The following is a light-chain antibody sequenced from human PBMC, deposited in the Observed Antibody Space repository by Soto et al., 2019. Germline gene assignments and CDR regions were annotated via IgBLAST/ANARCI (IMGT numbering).Light chain of an antibody. V-gene: IGLV2-14*01. CDR2: EVN. CDR3: FSFTTNSTLV. Sequence: LTQPASLCGYPGQSNTISCTGTSSDIGAYDYVSWFQQHPGKAHKLMISEVNNRPSGVSNRFSGYKYGNTAYLTISGLQVEDEAESFCFSFTTNSTLVFGTGTKVTVL. J-gene: IGLJ1*01. CDR1: SSDIGAYDY.